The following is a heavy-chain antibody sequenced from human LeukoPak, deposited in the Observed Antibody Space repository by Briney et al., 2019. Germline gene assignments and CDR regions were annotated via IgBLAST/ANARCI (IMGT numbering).Heavy chain of an antibody. CDR2: ISGSGGST. D-gene: IGHD5-12*01. CDR3: AKGRDGYNSDFDY. J-gene: IGHJ4*02. Sequence: ETLSLTCSVSGGSISIYYWSWVRQAPGKGLEWVSAISGSGGSTYYADSVKGRFTISRDNSKNTLYLQMNSLRAEDTAVYYCAKGRDGYNSDFDYWGQGTLVTVSS. CDR1: GGSISIYY. V-gene: IGHV3-23*01.